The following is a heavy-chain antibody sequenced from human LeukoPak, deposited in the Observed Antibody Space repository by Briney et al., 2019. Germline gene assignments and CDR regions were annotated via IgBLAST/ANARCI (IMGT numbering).Heavy chain of an antibody. CDR2: ISYTGTYI. Sequence: GGSLRLSCAASAFSLNAYNMNWVRQAPGKGLEWVSSISYTGTYIYYADSVKGRFTTSRDNAQNSLYLQMNSLRAEDTAIYYCVRDRGTYRPIDYWGQGTLVTVSS. D-gene: IGHD1-26*01. V-gene: IGHV3-21*04. CDR3: VRDRGTYRPIDY. J-gene: IGHJ4*02. CDR1: AFSLNAYN.